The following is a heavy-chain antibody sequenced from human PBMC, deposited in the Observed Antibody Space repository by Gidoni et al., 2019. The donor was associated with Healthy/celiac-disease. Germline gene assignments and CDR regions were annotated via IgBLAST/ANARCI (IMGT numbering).Heavy chain of an antibody. D-gene: IGHD3-16*01. CDR3: AREGSDYIARAFDI. J-gene: IGHJ3*02. CDR2: ISYDGSNK. V-gene: IGHV3-30-3*01. Sequence: QVQLVEAGGGVVQPGRSLRLSCAAPGFPFSSYAMHWVRQAPGKGLEWVAVISYDGSNKYYADSVKGRFTISRDNSKNTLYLQMNSLRAEDTAVYYCAREGSDYIARAFDIWGQGTMVTVSS. CDR1: GFPFSSYA.